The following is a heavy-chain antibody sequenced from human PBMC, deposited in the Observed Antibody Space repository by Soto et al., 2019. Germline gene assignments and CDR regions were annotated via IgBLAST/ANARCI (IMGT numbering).Heavy chain of an antibody. CDR1: GGTFSSYA. CDR2: IIPIFGTA. J-gene: IGHJ2*01. V-gene: IGHV1-69*06. D-gene: IGHD4-17*01. CDR3: AREYGGSWYFDL. Sequence: SVKVSCKASGGTFSSYAISWVRQAPGQGLEWMGGIIPIFGTANYAQKFQGRVTITADKSTSTAYMELSSLRSEDTAVYYCAREYGGSWYFDLWGRGTLVTVSS.